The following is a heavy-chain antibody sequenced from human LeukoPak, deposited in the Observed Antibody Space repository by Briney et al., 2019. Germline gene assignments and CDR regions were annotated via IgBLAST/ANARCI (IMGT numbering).Heavy chain of an antibody. CDR2: INPSGGST. J-gene: IGHJ4*02. CDR1: GYTFTSYY. CDR3: AREEGYYDSSGYYFGY. Sequence: ASVKVSCKASGYTFTSYYMHWVRQAPGQGLEWMGIINPSGGSTSYAQKFQGGVTMTRDMSTSTVYMELSSLRSEDTAVYYCAREEGYYDSSGYYFGYWGQGTLVTVSS. V-gene: IGHV1-46*01. D-gene: IGHD3-22*01.